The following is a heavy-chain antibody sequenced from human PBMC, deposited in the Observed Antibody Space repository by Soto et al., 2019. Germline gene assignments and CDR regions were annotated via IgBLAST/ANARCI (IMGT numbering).Heavy chain of an antibody. CDR2: IYPGDPDT. J-gene: IGHJ5*02. V-gene: IGHV5-51*01. Sequence: PGESLKISCKGSGYNFTSYWIGWVRQMPGKGLEWMGIIYPGDPDTRYSPSFQGQVTISAAKSISTAYLQWSSLRASDTAMYYCARQSGYQLLGFGPWGQGTLVTVSS. CDR3: ARQSGYQLLGFGP. D-gene: IGHD2-2*01. CDR1: GYNFTSYW.